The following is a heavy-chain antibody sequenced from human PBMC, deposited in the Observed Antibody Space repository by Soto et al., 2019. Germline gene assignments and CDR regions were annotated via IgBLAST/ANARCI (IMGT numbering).Heavy chain of an antibody. CDR2: IYYSGST. CDR1: GGSISSYY. Sequence: SETRSLTWTVSGGSISSYYWSWSRQPPGKGLEWIGYIYYSGSTNYNPSLKSRVTISVDTSKNQFSLKLSSVTAADTAVYYCARDADYYDSSGYYPYNWFDPWGQGTLVTVSS. CDR3: ARDADYYDSSGYYPYNWFDP. V-gene: IGHV4-59*01. D-gene: IGHD3-22*01. J-gene: IGHJ5*02.